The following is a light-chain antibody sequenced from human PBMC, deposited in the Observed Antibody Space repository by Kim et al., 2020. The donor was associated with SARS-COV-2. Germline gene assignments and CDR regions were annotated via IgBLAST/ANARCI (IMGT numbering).Light chain of an antibody. J-gene: IGKJ1*01. Sequence: SPGERATLYCRASQSVTSNYLALYQQTPGQSPRLLIYGASSRATGISDRFSGSGSGTDFTLAINRLEPEDSAVYYCQQYGTSPGTFGQGTKVDIK. V-gene: IGKV3-20*01. CDR3: QQYGTSPGT. CDR2: GAS. CDR1: QSVTSNY.